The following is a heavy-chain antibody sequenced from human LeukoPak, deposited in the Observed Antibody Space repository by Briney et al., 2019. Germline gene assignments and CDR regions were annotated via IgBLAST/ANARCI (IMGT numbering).Heavy chain of an antibody. D-gene: IGHD2-21*01. CDR1: GFTFTSYA. CDR3: ANDVEQGVIAASPDH. J-gene: IGHJ4*01. V-gene: IGHV3-23*01. CDR2: IGVYTGSR. Sequence: GGSLRLSCAAPGFTFTSYAMSWVRQAPGKGLEWVSTIGVYTGSRYYADSVKGRFTVSRDNSKNTLYLQMNSLRAEDTAVYFSANDVEQGVIAASPDHWGQGILVTVSS.